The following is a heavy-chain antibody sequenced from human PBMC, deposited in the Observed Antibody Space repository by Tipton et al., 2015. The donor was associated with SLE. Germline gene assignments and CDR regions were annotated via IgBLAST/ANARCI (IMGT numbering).Heavy chain of an antibody. V-gene: IGHV3-74*01. D-gene: IGHD3-10*01. CDR3: AKGNYGNFDY. CDR1: GFTFSDYW. CDR2: IYSDGSST. Sequence: SLRLSCAASGFTFSDYWMHWVRQAPGKGLMWVSRIYSDGSSTNYADSVKGRFTISRDNAKNTLYLQMNSLRAEDTAVYYCAKGNYGNFDYWGQGTLVTVSS. J-gene: IGHJ4*02.